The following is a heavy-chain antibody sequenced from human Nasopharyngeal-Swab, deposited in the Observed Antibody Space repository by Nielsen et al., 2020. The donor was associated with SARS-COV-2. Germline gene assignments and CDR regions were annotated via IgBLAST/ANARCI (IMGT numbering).Heavy chain of an antibody. J-gene: IGHJ6*03. D-gene: IGHD3-3*01. CDR3: ARHFQDVTIFGVVIPGDYMDV. Sequence: WIRQPPGKGLEWIGSIYYSGSTYYNPSLKSRVTISVDTSKNQFSLKLSSVTAADTAVYYCARHFQDVTIFGVVIPGDYMDVWGKGTTGTVSS. CDR2: IYYSGST. V-gene: IGHV4-39*01.